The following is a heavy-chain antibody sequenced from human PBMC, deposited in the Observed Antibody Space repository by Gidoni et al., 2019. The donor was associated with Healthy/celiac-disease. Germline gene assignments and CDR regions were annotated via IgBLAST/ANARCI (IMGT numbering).Heavy chain of an antibody. V-gene: IGHV1-2*02. CDR1: GYTFTGYY. Sequence: QVQLVQSGAEVKKPGASVKVSCKASGYTFTGYYMHWVRQAPGQGLEWIGWINPNSGGTNYAQKFQGRVTMTRDTSISTAYMELSRLRSDDTAVYYCARGPIVLVVYAAIDYWGQGTLVTVSS. D-gene: IGHD2-8*02. CDR2: INPNSGGT. CDR3: ARGPIVLVVYAAIDY. J-gene: IGHJ4*02.